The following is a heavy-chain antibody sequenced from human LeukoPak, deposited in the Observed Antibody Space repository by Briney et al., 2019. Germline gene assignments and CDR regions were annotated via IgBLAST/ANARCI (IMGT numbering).Heavy chain of an antibody. J-gene: IGHJ5*02. V-gene: IGHV4-38-2*02. CDR3: ARESSAVTHSMVRDGLDP. D-gene: IGHD4/OR15-4a*01. Sequence: SETLSLTCDVSGYSINFSHLWGWIRQPPGKGLEWIASINHSGRTYYTPSLKSRVTTSVDTLKNQFSLKVTSVTAEDTAMYFCARESSAVTHSMVRDGLDPWGQGTLVTVSS. CDR2: INHSGRT. CDR1: GYSINFSHL.